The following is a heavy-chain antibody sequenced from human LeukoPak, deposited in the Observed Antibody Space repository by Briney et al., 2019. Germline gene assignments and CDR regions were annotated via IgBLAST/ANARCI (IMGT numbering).Heavy chain of an antibody. CDR2: INHSGST. CDR1: GGSFSGYY. V-gene: IGHV4-34*01. CDR3: ARLTAGGYDFWSGYYAEAFDI. J-gene: IGHJ3*02. D-gene: IGHD3-3*01. Sequence: KPSETLSLTCAVYGGSFSGYYWSWIRQPPGKGLEWIGEINHSGSTNYNPSLKSRVTISVDTSKNQFSLKLSSVTAADTAVYYCARLTAGGYDFWSGYYAEAFDIWGQGTMVTVSS.